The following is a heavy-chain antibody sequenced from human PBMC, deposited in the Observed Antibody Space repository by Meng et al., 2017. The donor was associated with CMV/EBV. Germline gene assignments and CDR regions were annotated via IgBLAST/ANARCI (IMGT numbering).Heavy chain of an antibody. CDR3: AGSRPGGGACDY. J-gene: IGHJ4*02. V-gene: IGHV4-4*07. CDR2: IQVIGHT. CDR1: GASIKNYN. D-gene: IGHD3-16*01. Sequence: QEQGAGLVKPSETPSLTCIVSGASIKNYNWNWVRQPAGQGLEWIGLIQVIGHTVYNPSLKSRVTVSLDASKSQFSLTLNSVTAADTATYYCAGSRPGGGACDYWGQEILVTVSS.